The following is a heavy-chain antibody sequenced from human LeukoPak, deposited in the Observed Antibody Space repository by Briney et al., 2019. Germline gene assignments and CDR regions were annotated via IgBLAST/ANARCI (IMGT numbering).Heavy chain of an antibody. CDR3: ARGAYYYED. CDR2: ISSSSSTI. J-gene: IGHJ4*02. D-gene: IGHD3-22*01. CDR1: GYTFSSHS. V-gene: IGHV3-48*01. Sequence: GGSLRLSCAASGYTFSSHSMNWVRQAPGKGLEWVSYISSSSSTIYYADSVKGRFTISRDNAKNSLYLQMNSLRAEDTAVYYCARGAYYYEDWGQGTLVTVSS.